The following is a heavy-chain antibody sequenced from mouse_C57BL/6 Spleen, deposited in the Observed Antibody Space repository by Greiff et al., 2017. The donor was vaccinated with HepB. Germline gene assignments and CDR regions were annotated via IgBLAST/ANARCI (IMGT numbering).Heavy chain of an antibody. CDR1: GYTFTSYG. J-gene: IGHJ2*01. D-gene: IGHD2-5*01. CDR3: ARAYYSNYLYYFVY. V-gene: IGHV1-81*01. CDR2: IYPRSGNT. Sequence: VQLQQSGAELARPGASVKLSCKASGYTFTSYGISWVKQRTGQGLEWIGEIYPRSGNTYYNEKFKGKATLTADKSSSTAYMELRSLTSEDSAVYFCARAYYSNYLYYFVYWGQGTTLTVSS.